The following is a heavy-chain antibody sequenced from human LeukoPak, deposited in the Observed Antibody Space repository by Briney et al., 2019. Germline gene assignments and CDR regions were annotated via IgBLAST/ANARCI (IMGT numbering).Heavy chain of an antibody. Sequence: SETLSLTCAVYGGSFSGYYWSWIRQPPGKGLEWIGEINHSGSTNYNPSLKSRVTISVDTSKNQFSLKLSSVTAADTAAYYCACASSGYYYYYFDYWGQGTLVTVSS. CDR1: GGSFSGYY. D-gene: IGHD3-22*01. CDR2: INHSGST. V-gene: IGHV4-34*01. CDR3: ACASSGYYYYYFDY. J-gene: IGHJ4*02.